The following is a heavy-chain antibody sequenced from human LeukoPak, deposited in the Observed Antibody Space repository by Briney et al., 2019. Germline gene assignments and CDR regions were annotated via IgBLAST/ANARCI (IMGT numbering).Heavy chain of an antibody. V-gene: IGHV4-34*01. CDR1: GGSFSGYY. Sequence: TSGTLSLTCAVYGGSFSGYYWSWIRQPPGKGLEWIGEINHSGSTNYNPSLKSRVTISVDTSKNQFSLKLSSVTAADTAVYYCARTSSSYYGSGSYQYWGQGTLVTVSS. D-gene: IGHD3-10*01. J-gene: IGHJ4*02. CDR2: INHSGST. CDR3: ARTSSSYYGSGSYQY.